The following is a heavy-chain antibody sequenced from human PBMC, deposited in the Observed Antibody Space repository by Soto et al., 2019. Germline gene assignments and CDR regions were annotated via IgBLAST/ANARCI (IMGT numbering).Heavy chain of an antibody. J-gene: IGHJ6*02. D-gene: IGHD2-2*01. CDR3: ARDSQAAIRSYYYGMDV. CDR1: GFTFSSYS. V-gene: IGHV3-21*01. CDR2: ISSSSSYI. Sequence: PGWSLRLSCAASGFTFSSYSMNWVRQAPGKGLEWVSSISSSSSYIYYADSVKGRFTISRDNAKNSLYLQMNSLRAEDTAVYYRARDSQAAIRSYYYGMDVWGQGTTVTGSS.